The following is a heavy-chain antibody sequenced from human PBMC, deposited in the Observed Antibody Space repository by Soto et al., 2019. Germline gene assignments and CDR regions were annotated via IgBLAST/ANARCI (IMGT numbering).Heavy chain of an antibody. CDR1: GYTFTRYC. CDR3: ARSPYYYDSSGYYN. D-gene: IGHD3-22*01. CDR2: ISAYNGNT. J-gene: IGHJ4*02. V-gene: IGHV1-18*01. Sequence: ASVKVSCKASGYTFTRYCISWVRQAPGQGLEWMGWISAYNGNTNYAQKLQGRVTMTTDTSTSTAYMELRSLRSDDTAVYYCARSPYYYDSSGYYNWGQGTLVTVSS.